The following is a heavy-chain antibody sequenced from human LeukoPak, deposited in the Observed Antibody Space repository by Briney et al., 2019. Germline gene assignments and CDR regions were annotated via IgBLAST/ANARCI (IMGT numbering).Heavy chain of an antibody. CDR3: ARLSVTGDRYNWFDP. D-gene: IGHD7-27*01. CDR1: GGSISSYY. CDR2: IYYSGST. J-gene: IGHJ5*02. V-gene: IGHV4-59*08. Sequence: SETLSLTCTVSGGSISSYYWSWIRQPPGKGLEWIGYIYYSGSTNYNPSLKSRVTISVDTSKNQFSLKLSSVTAADTAVYYCARLSVTGDRYNWFDPWGQGTLVTVSS.